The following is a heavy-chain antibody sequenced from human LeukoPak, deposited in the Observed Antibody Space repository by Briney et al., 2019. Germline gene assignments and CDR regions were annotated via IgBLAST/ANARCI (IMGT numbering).Heavy chain of an antibody. CDR3: ARGRSAAPFLPVDAFDI. J-gene: IGHJ3*02. CDR1: GGCIRSGGYS. D-gene: IGHD2-2*01. Sequence: PSETLSLTCAVSGGCIRSGGYSWSWIRQPPGKGLEWIGYIYYSGSTNYNPSLKSRVTISVDTSKNQFSLKLSSVTAADTAVYYCARGRSAAPFLPVDAFDIWGQGTMVTVSS. CDR2: IYYSGST. V-gene: IGHV4-61*08.